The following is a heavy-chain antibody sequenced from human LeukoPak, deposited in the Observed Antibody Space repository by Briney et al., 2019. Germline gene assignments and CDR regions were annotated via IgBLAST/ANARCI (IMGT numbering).Heavy chain of an antibody. CDR3: ARHDVTGGLNFFDY. CDR1: GGSISSGGYY. J-gene: IGHJ4*02. Sequence: SSQTLSLTCTVSGGSISSGGYYWSWIRQPPGKGLEWIGYIYHSGSTYYNPSLKSRVTISVDRSKNQLSLKLSSVTAADTAVYYCARHDVTGGLNFFDYWGQGTLVTVSS. V-gene: IGHV4-30-2*01. CDR2: IYHSGST. D-gene: IGHD2-21*02.